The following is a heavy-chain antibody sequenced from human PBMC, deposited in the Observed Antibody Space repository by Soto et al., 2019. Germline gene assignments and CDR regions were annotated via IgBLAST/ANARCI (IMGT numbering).Heavy chain of an antibody. CDR3: AKGLGELSPESYVY. J-gene: IGHJ4*02. CDR1: GFTFSAYA. V-gene: IGHV3-30*18. CDR2: ISYDGSDK. D-gene: IGHD3-16*02. Sequence: QVQLVESGGGVVQPGRSLRLSCAASGFTFSAYAMHWVRQAPGKGLEWVAVISYDGSDKYYADSVKGRFTISRDNSKNTLNLQMNSLRADDTAVYYCAKGLGELSPESYVYWGQGTLITVSS.